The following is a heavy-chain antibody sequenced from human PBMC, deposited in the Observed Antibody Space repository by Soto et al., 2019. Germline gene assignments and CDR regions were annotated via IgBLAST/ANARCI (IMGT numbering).Heavy chain of an antibody. D-gene: IGHD2-21*01. J-gene: IGHJ6*02. Sequence: QVQLQESGPGLVKPSQTLSLTCTDSGGSISGGTYYWSWIRQPPGQGLAWIGYIYFSGSTYYNPSFKSRLIISVDTSKNQSSLRLSSVTAADTAVYYCARGDWPTQMDVWGQGTTVTVSS. CDR3: ARGDWPTQMDV. CDR1: GGSISGGTYY. CDR2: IYFSGST. V-gene: IGHV4-31*03.